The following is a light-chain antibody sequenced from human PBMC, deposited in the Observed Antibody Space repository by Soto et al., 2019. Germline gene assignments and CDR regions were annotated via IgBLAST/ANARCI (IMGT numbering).Light chain of an antibody. CDR3: GTWDSSLSAL. CDR1: SSDIGNND. V-gene: IGLV1-51*01. CDR2: DTN. J-gene: IGLJ2*01. Sequence: QSLLTQPPSVSAAPGQKVTISCSGSSSDIGNNDVSWYQQLPGTAPKLLIFDTNKRPSGIPDRFSGSKSGTSATLGITGLQTGDEADYYCGTWDSSLSALFGGGTKLTVL.